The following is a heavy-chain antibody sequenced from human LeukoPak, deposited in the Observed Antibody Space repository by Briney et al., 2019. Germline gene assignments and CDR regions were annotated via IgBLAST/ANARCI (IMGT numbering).Heavy chain of an antibody. CDR1: GFTFDDYA. J-gene: IGHJ6*02. CDR3: AKASRLYYGMDV. D-gene: IGHD6-19*01. CDR2: ISWNSGSI. Sequence: PGGSLRLSCAASGFTFDDYAMHWVRQAPGKGLEWVPGISWNSGSIGYADSVKGRFTISRDNAKNSLYLQMNSLRAEDTALYYCAKASRLYYGMDVWGQGTTVTVSS. V-gene: IGHV3-9*01.